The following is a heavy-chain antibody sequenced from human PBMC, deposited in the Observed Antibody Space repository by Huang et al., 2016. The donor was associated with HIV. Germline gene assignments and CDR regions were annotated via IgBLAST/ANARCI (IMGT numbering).Heavy chain of an antibody. Sequence: QVQLQESGPGLVKPSQTLSLTCTVSGGSITSGSYYWSWIRQPAGKGLEWIGHMYTSGSTNFNPSIKSRVTILLDTSRNQCSLKLSSVTAADTAVYYCARAKFSTDAFDIWGQGTMVTVSS. CDR2: MYTSGST. CDR1: GGSITSGSYY. J-gene: IGHJ3*02. V-gene: IGHV4-61*09. CDR3: ARAKFSTDAFDI.